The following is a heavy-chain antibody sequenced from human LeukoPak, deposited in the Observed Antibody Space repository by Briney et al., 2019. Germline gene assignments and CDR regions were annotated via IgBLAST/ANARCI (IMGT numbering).Heavy chain of an antibody. CDR2: INHSGST. Sequence: SETLSLTCAVYGGSFSGYYWSWIRQPPGKGLEWIGEINHSGSTNYNPSLKSRATISVDTSKNQFSLKLSSVTAADTAVYYCARYGYSSGRLGYFQHWGQGTLVTVSS. J-gene: IGHJ1*01. D-gene: IGHD6-19*01. CDR1: GGSFSGYY. V-gene: IGHV4-34*01. CDR3: ARYGYSSGRLGYFQH.